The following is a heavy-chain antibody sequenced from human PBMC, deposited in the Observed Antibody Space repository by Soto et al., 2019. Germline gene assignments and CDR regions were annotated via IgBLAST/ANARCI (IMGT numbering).Heavy chain of an antibody. V-gene: IGHV3-15*01. CDR3: TTYSDILTGYPDDY. Sequence: SGGSLRLSCAASGFTFSNAWMSWVRQAPGKGLEWVGRIKSKTDGGTTDYAAPVKGRFTISRDDSKNTLYLQMNSLKTEDTAVYYCTTYSDILTGYPDDYWGQGTLVTVSS. J-gene: IGHJ4*02. D-gene: IGHD3-9*01. CDR2: IKSKTDGGTT. CDR1: GFTFSNAW.